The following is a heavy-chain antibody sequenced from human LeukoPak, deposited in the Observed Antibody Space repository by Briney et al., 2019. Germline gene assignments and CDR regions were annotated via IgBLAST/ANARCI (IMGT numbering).Heavy chain of an antibody. V-gene: IGHV3-7*01. CDR2: IRRDGSEK. CDR1: GLTFGSYW. Sequence: SGGSLRLSCAASGLTFGSYWMSWVRQAPGKGLEWVASIRRDGSEKEYVDSVKGRFTISRDNAQNSLYLQMNSLRGEDTAMYYCARNWNWNYDYWGQGTLVTVSS. D-gene: IGHD1-7*01. CDR3: ARNWNWNYDY. J-gene: IGHJ4*02.